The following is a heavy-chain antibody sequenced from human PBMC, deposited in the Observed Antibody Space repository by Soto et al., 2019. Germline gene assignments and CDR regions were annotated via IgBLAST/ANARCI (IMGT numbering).Heavy chain of an antibody. CDR1: GYSFTSYW. D-gene: IGHD5-18*01. CDR3: ARHYASLRDTAMVTLYYYYGMDV. J-gene: IGHJ6*02. CDR2: IYPGDSDT. Sequence: GESLKISCKGSGYSFTSYWIGWVRQMPGKGLEWMWIIYPGDSDTRYSPSFQAQVTISADTHISTAYLQWSSLKASDTAMYYCARHYASLRDTAMVTLYYYYGMDVWGQGTTVTVSS. V-gene: IGHV5-51*01.